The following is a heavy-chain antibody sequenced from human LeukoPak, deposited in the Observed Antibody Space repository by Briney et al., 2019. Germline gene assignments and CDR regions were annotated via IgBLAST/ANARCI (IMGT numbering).Heavy chain of an antibody. CDR2: INWNSGSI. Sequence: GRSLRLSCAASGFTFDDYAMHWVRQAPGKGLEWVSGINWNSGSIDYAGSVKGRFTISRDNAKNSLYLQMNSLRAEDTALYYCARVYLSQQLVPGLDYWGQGTLVTVSS. CDR1: GFTFDDYA. CDR3: ARVYLSQQLVPGLDY. J-gene: IGHJ4*02. D-gene: IGHD6-13*01. V-gene: IGHV3-9*01.